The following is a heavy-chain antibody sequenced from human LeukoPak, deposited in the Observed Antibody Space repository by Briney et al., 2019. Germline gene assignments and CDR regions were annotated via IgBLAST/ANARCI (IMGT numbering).Heavy chain of an antibody. CDR3: AKAPHYYYYYGMDV. J-gene: IGHJ6*02. CDR2: ISGSGGST. Sequence: GGSLRLSCAASGFTFSSYAMSWVRQAPGKGLEWVSAISGSGGSTYYADSVKGRFTISRDNSKNTLYLQMNSLRAEDTAVYYCAKAPHYYYYYGMDVWGQGITVTVSS. V-gene: IGHV3-23*01. CDR1: GFTFSSYA.